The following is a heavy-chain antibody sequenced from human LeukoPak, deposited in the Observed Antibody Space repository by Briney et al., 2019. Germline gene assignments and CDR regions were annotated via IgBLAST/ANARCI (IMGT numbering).Heavy chain of an antibody. J-gene: IGHJ5*02. CDR1: GGSISSGGYS. V-gene: IGHV4-30-2*01. CDR2: IYHSGST. Sequence: SETLSLTCAVSGGSISSGGYSWSWIRQPPGKGLEWIGYIYHSGSTYYKPSLKSRVTISVDRSKNQFSLKLSSVTAADTAVYYCASSSMVRGVIGRGSLDPWGQGTLVTVSS. CDR3: ASSSMVRGVIGRGSLDP. D-gene: IGHD3-10*01.